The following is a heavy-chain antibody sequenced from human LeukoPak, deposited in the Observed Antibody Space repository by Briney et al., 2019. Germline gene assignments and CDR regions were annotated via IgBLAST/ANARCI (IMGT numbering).Heavy chain of an antibody. CDR3: ARGDDMGVRGVIAFDY. D-gene: IGHD3-10*01. CDR2: ISYGGSSK. CDR1: GFTFNSYA. J-gene: IGHJ4*02. V-gene: IGHV3-30-3*01. Sequence: GGSLRLSCAASGFTFNSYAMHWVRQAPGKGLEWVAVISYGGSSKDYADSVKGRFTISRDNSKNTLYLQMNSLRAEDTAVYYCARGDDMGVRGVIAFDYWGQGTLVTVSS.